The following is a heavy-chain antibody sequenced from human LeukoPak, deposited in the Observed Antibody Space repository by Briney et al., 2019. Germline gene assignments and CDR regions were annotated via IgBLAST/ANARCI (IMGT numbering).Heavy chain of an antibody. CDR2: ISSSGSTI. J-gene: IGHJ4*02. CDR1: GFTFSDYY. V-gene: IGHV3-11*04. Sequence: GRSMRLSCAVSGFTFSDYYTSWIRQPPGRGLEWVSYISSSGSTIYYADSVKGRFTISRDNAKNSLYLQMNSLRAEDTAVYYCARERFLEWLLYGQYYFDYWGQGTLVTVSS. D-gene: IGHD3-3*01. CDR3: ARERFLEWLLYGQYYFDY.